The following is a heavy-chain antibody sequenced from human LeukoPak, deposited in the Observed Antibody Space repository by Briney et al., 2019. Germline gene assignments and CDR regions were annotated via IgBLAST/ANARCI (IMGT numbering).Heavy chain of an antibody. CDR3: AKDQYYDSSGYDY. V-gene: IGHV3-23*01. CDR1: GFTFSSYA. D-gene: IGHD3-22*01. CDR2: MSGSGGST. Sequence: GGSLRLSCAASGFTFSSYAMSWVRKVPGKGLEWVSAMSGSGGSTYYADSLKGRFTISRYNSKNTLYMQMNSLRAEDTAVYYCAKDQYYDSSGYDYWGQGTLVTVSS. J-gene: IGHJ4*02.